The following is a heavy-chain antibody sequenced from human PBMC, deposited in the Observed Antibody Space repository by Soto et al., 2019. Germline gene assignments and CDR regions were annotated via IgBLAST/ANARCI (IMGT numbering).Heavy chain of an antibody. CDR1: GFTFSSYG. D-gene: IGHD6-19*01. CDR2: IWYDGSNK. J-gene: IGHJ4*02. CDR3: ARDRHSSGWYPEIDY. V-gene: IGHV3-33*01. Sequence: QVQLVESGGGVVQPGRSLRLSCAASGFTFSSYGMHWVRQAPGKGLEWVAVIWYDGSNKYYAASVKGRFTISRDNSKNTLYLQMNSLRAEDTAVYYCARDRHSSGWYPEIDYWGQGTLVTVSS.